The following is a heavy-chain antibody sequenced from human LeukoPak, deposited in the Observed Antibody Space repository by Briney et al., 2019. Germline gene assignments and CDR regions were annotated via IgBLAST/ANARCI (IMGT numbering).Heavy chain of an antibody. CDR3: ARYPTYGAAAGTFDY. CDR1: GFTFSSYG. J-gene: IGHJ4*02. V-gene: IGHV3-33*01. CDR2: IWYDGSNK. D-gene: IGHD6-13*01. Sequence: PGRSLRLSCAASGFTFSSYGMHWVRQAPGKGLEWVAVIWYDGSNKYYADSVKGRFTISRDNSKNTLYLQMNSLRAEDTAVYYCARYPTYGAAAGTFDYWGQGTLVTVSS.